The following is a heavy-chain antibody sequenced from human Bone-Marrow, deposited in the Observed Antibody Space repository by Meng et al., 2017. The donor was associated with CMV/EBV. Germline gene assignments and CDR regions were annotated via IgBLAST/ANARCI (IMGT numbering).Heavy chain of an antibody. D-gene: IGHD2-2*01. CDR1: GFTFSSYA. J-gene: IGHJ5*02. CDR3: ARDGEDIVVVPALMEKTGWFDP. Sequence: GESLKISCAASGFTFSSYAMHWVRQAPGKGLEWVAVISYDGSNKYYADSVKGRFTISRDNSKNTLYLQMNSLRAEDTAVYYCARDGEDIVVVPALMEKTGWFDPCGQGTLVTVSS. V-gene: IGHV3-30-3*01. CDR2: ISYDGSNK.